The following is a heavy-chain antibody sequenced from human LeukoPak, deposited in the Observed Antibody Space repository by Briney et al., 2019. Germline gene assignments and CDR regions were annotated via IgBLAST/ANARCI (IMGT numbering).Heavy chain of an antibody. CDR3: ARDFFTNYYDSSGEAGWFDP. CDR1: GGSISSSSYY. Sequence: SETLSLTCTVSGGSISSSSYYWGWIRQPPGKGLEWIGSIYYSGSTYYNPSLKSRVTISVDTSKNQFSLKLSSVIAADTAVYYCARDFFTNYYDSSGEAGWFDPWGQGTLVTVSS. J-gene: IGHJ5*02. V-gene: IGHV4-39*07. D-gene: IGHD3-22*01. CDR2: IYYSGST.